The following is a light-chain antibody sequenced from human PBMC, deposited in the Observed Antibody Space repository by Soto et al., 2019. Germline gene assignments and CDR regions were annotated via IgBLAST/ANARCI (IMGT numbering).Light chain of an antibody. CDR2: LGS. V-gene: IGKV2-28*01. CDR1: QSLLHSNGYNY. CDR3: MQALQIWT. J-gene: IGKJ1*01. Sequence: DIVMTQSPLSLPVTPGEPDSISCRSSQSLLHSNGYNYLDWYLQKPGQSPQLLIYLGSNRASGVLDRFSGSGSGTDFTLKISRVEAEDVGVYYCMQALQIWTFGQGTKVEIK.